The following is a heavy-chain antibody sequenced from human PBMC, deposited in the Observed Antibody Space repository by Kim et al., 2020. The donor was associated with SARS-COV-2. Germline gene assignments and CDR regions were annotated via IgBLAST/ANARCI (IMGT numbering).Heavy chain of an antibody. J-gene: IGHJ4*02. D-gene: IGHD6-13*01. V-gene: IGHV5-51*01. CDR3: ARGSAAGFGY. Sequence: DTRSSPTFQGQVTISADKSISTAYLQWSSLKASDTAMYYCARGSAAGFGYWGQGTLVTVSS. CDR2: DT.